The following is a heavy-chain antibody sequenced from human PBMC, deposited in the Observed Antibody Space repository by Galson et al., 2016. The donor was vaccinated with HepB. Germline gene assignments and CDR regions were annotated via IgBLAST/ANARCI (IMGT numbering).Heavy chain of an antibody. J-gene: IGHJ4*02. D-gene: IGHD6-19*01. CDR2: GAYSANS. CDR3: ARHPDNSGWPRAPFEN. V-gene: IGHV4-39*01. CDR1: GDSISDRNYY. Sequence: SETLSLTCTVSGDSISDRNYYWAWIRQPPGKGLEWTGSGAYSANSFYNPSLKNRVAISVDTSKNHFSLDLTSLSAADTAVYFCARHPDNSGWPRAPFENWGQGTLVVVSS.